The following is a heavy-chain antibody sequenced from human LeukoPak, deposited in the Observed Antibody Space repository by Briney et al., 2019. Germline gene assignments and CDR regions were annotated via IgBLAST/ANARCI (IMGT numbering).Heavy chain of an antibody. D-gene: IGHD6-13*01. CDR2: ISSSSSTI. J-gene: IGHJ4*02. CDR3: ARDGGIWSFDY. CDR1: GFTFSSYS. V-gene: IGHV3-48*01. Sequence: GGSLRLSCAASGFTFSSYSMNWVRQAPGKGLEWVSYISSSSSTIYYADSVKGRFTISRDNAKNSLYLQMNSLRAEDTAVYYCARDGGIWSFDYWGQGTLVTVSS.